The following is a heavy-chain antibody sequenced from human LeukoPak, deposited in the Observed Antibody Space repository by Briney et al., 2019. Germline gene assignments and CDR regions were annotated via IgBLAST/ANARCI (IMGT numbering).Heavy chain of an antibody. CDR3: ARDSCSSVTCYDY. CDR1: GFTFSNYG. D-gene: IGHD2-2*01. Sequence: GGSLRLSCAASGFTFSNYGMRWVRLAPGKGLEWVAAIQHDGSIKYYADSVKGRFTISRDDSKNTLYLQMNSLRAEDAAVYYCARDSCSSVTCYDYWGQGTLVTVSS. V-gene: IGHV3-33*01. J-gene: IGHJ4*02. CDR2: IQHDGSIK.